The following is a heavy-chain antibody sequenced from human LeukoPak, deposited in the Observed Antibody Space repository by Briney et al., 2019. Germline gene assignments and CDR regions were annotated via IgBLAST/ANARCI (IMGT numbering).Heavy chain of an antibody. Sequence: PGGSLRLSCAASGSTFSGHWLTWVRQAPGKGPQWVASIKEDGREAHYVDSVKGRFTISRDNTKNSLYLQMNSLRVDDTAVYYCAREWHDYGGDSGGYWGQGTLVTVSS. D-gene: IGHD4-23*01. CDR3: AREWHDYGGDSGGY. J-gene: IGHJ4*02. CDR2: IKEDGREA. V-gene: IGHV3-7*01. CDR1: GSTFSGHW.